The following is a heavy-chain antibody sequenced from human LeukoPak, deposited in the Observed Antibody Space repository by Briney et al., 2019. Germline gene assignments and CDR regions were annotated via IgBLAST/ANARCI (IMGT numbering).Heavy chain of an antibody. V-gene: IGHV4-59*01. D-gene: IGHD3-3*01. J-gene: IGHJ6*03. CDR3: AREQRVTVLRFLVSSPWYMDV. CDR1: GGSTSSYY. CDR2: IYYSGST. Sequence: SETLSLTCTVSGGSTSSYYWSWIRQPPGKGLEWIGYIYYSGSTNYNPSLKSRVTISVDTSKNQFSLKLSSVTAADTAVYYCAREQRVTVLRFLVSSPWYMDVWGKGTTVTVSS.